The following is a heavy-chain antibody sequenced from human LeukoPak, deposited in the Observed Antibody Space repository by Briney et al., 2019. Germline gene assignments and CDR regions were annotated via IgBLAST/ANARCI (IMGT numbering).Heavy chain of an antibody. Sequence: GGSLRLSCAASGFTFSDYEINWVRQAPGRGLEWVSSISSSSSYIYYADSVKGRFTISRDNAKNSLYLQMNSLRAEDTAVYYCASGADFWSGPNWFDPWGQGSLVTVSS. CDR3: ASGADFWSGPNWFDP. CDR1: GFTFSDYE. V-gene: IGHV3-21*01. J-gene: IGHJ5*02. D-gene: IGHD3-3*01. CDR2: ISSSSSYI.